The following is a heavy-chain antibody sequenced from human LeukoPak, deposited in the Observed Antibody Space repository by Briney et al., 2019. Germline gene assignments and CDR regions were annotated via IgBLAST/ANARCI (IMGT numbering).Heavy chain of an antibody. Sequence: PSETLSLTCTVSGGSISSYYWSWIRQPAGKGLERIGRIYTSGSTNYNPSLKSRVTMSADTSKNQFSLNLSSVTAADTAVYYCASLSKDYDTSGYFLVYWGQGTLVTVSS. J-gene: IGHJ4*02. V-gene: IGHV4-4*07. CDR2: IYTSGST. CDR1: GGSISSYY. D-gene: IGHD3-22*01. CDR3: ASLSKDYDTSGYFLVY.